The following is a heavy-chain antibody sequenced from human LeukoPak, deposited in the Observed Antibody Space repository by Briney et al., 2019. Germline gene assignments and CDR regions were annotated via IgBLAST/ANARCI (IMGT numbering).Heavy chain of an antibody. CDR2: INPSSGGT. V-gene: IGHV1-2*02. J-gene: IGHJ3*02. CDR1: GYTFSDYY. D-gene: IGHD1-26*01. CDR3: ARPIRGSYVEDAFDM. Sequence: SVKVSCKTSGYTFSDYYLHWVRQAPGQGLEWMGWINPSSGGTKHVQKFQGRVTMTRDTSISTGYMELSRLRSDDTAVYYCARPIRGSYVEDAFDMWGQGPMVTVSA.